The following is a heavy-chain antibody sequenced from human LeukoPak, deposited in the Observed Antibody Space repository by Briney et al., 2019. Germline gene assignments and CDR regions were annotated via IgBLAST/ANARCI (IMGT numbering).Heavy chain of an antibody. Sequence: SETLSLTCTVSGGSISSYYWSWIRLPPGKGLEWIGYIYYTGATYYNPSLKSRVTISLDTSKNQFSLKLSSVTAADTAVYYCAREDGELDGSGSPDYYYYYGMDVWAQGTTVTVSS. D-gene: IGHD3-10*01. V-gene: IGHV4-59*12. CDR1: GGSISSYY. J-gene: IGHJ6*02. CDR2: IYYTGAT. CDR3: AREDGELDGSGSPDYYYYYGMDV.